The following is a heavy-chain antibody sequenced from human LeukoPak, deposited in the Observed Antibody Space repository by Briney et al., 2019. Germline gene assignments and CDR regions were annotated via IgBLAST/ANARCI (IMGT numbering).Heavy chain of an antibody. D-gene: IGHD3-3*01. J-gene: IGHJ5*02. CDR1: GYTFTSYY. Sequence: GASVKVSCKASGYTFTSYYMHWVRQAPGQGLEWMGIINPSGGSTSYAQKFQGRVTMTRDTSTSTVYMELSSLRSEDTAVYYCAREGEGGITIFGVVFNWFDPWGQGTLVTVSS. CDR3: AREGEGGITIFGVVFNWFDP. CDR2: INPSGGST. V-gene: IGHV1-46*01.